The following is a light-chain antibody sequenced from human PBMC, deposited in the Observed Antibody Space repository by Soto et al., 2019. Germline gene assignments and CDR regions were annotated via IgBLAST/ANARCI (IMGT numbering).Light chain of an antibody. CDR3: QSFDSRPHVV. J-gene: IGLJ2*01. CDR1: SSNIGAGYD. CDR2: SDN. V-gene: IGLV1-40*01. Sequence: SLLTQPPSVSGAPGQRVTISCTGSSSNIGAGYDVHWYQQLPGTAPKLLIYSDNNRPSGVPDRFSGSKSGASASLAITGLQAEDEADYYCQSFDSRPHVVFGGGTKLTVL.